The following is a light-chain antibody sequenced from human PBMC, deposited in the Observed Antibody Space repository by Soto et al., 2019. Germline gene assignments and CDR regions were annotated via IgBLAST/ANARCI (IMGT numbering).Light chain of an antibody. CDR3: QQYNNWPRT. J-gene: IGKJ1*01. V-gene: IGKV3-15*01. CDR2: DAS. CDR1: QSVSGN. Sequence: EIVMGQSPATLAVSPGERVTLSCRASQSVSGNLAWYQQKPGQAPRLLIYDASARAAGIPGRFSGSGSGTEFTLTISSLQSEDFAVYYCQQYNNWPRTFGQGTKVDIK.